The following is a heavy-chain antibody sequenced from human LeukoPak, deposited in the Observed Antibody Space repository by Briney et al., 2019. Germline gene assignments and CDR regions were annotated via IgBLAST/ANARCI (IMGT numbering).Heavy chain of an antibody. D-gene: IGHD2-2*01. Sequence: GESLKISCKGSGYSFSSYWIAWVRQMPGKGLEWMGVIYPRDSRTTFSPSFQGQVTISADKSISTAYLQWTSLKASDTAMYYCAPHLSDITSSPNYWGPGTLATVSS. CDR2: IYPRDSRT. CDR1: GYSFSSYW. CDR3: APHLSDITSSPNY. J-gene: IGHJ4*02. V-gene: IGHV5-51*01.